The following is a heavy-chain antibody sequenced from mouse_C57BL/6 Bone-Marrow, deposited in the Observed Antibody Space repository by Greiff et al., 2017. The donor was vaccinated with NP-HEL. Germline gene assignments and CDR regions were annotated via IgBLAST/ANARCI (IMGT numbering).Heavy chain of an antibody. Sequence: VKLMESGAELVKPGASVKLSCKASGYTFTEYTIHWVKLRSGQGLEWIGWFYPGSGSIKYNEKFKDKATLTADKSSSTVYMELSRLTSEDSAVYFCARHENYGSSYGFAYWGQGTLVTVSA. V-gene: IGHV1-62-2*01. D-gene: IGHD1-1*01. CDR2: FYPGSGSI. CDR3: ARHENYGSSYGFAY. J-gene: IGHJ3*01. CDR1: GYTFTEYT.